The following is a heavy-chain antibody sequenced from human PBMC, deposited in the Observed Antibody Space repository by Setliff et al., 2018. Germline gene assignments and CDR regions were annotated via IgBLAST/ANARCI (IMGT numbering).Heavy chain of an antibody. Sequence: GGSLRLSCAASGFTFSNFWLHWVRQAPGKGLEWISRISGDASEIYYANSVTGRFTISRDNAKNTVYLQMNNLSAEDTAVYFCVRLLDSDLWGQGTPVTVSS. CDR2: ISGDASEI. V-gene: IGHV3-74*01. D-gene: IGHD3-10*01. CDR3: VRLLDSDL. CDR1: GFTFSNFW. J-gene: IGHJ5*02.